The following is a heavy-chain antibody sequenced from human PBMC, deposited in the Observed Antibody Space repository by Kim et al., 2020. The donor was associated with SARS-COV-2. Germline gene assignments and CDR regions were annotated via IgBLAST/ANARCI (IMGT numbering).Heavy chain of an antibody. J-gene: IGHJ4*02. CDR3: ARDDGYGFGH. Sequence: GSTNYNPSLKSRITISVDTSKNYFSLDMTSVTSADTAMYYCARDDGYGFGHWGQGALVTVSS. D-gene: IGHD4-17*01. CDR2: GST. V-gene: IGHV4-31*02.